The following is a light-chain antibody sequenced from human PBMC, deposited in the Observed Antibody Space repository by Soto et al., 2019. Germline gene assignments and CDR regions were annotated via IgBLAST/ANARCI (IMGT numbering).Light chain of an antibody. V-gene: IGKV3-15*01. CDR2: GAS. CDR3: QQYNDWFT. J-gene: IGKJ3*01. Sequence: EIVMTQSPATLSVSPGERATLSCRASQSVSNNLAWYQQKPGQAPRLLIYGASTRATAIPARISGSGSGTEFTLTFSRLQSEDFAVYYCQQYNDWFTFGPGTKVDIK. CDR1: QSVSNN.